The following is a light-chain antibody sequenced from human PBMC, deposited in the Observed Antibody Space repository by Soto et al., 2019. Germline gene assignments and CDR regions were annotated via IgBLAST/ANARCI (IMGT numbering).Light chain of an antibody. Sequence: EIVLTQSPATLSLSPGERATLSCRASQSVSSYLAWYQQKPGQAPRLLIYDASNRATGIPARFSGSGSGTDFTLTISSLEPEDFAVYYCQQYGSSTRTFGQGTKVDI. CDR3: QQYGSSTRT. V-gene: IGKV3-11*01. CDR1: QSVSSY. CDR2: DAS. J-gene: IGKJ1*01.